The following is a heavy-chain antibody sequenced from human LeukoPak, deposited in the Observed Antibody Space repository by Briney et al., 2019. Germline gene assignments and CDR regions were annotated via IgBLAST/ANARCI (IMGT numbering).Heavy chain of an antibody. J-gene: IGHJ4*02. CDR3: ARTRSNGYLTFDY. CDR2: ITNSGNSK. V-gene: IGHV3-48*01. Sequence: PGGSLRLSCAASEFTFSSYSMNWVRQAPGKGLEWVSYITNSGNSKSYADSVKGRFTISRDNTKNSLYLQMNGLRAEGTAVYYCARTRSNGYLTFDYWGQGILVTVSS. CDR1: EFTFSSYS. D-gene: IGHD3-22*01.